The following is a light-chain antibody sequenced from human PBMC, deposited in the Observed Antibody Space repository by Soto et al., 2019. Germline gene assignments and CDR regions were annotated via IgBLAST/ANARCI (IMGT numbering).Light chain of an antibody. CDR1: SSNIGSHT. CDR2: SNT. V-gene: IGLV1-44*01. CDR3: AAWDDRLNWVG. J-gene: IGLJ2*01. Sequence: QSVLTQPPSASGTPGQTIAISCSGGSSNIGSHTVNWYQQLPGTAPRLLIYSNTQRPSGVPDRFSGSKSGTSASLAISGLQSEYEGDYYCAAWDDRLNWVGFGGGTKLTVL.